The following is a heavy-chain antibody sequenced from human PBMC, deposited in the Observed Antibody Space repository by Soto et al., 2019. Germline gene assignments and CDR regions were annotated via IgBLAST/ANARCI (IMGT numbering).Heavy chain of an antibody. CDR3: ARVYNYDILTGFKYYFDS. Sequence: PSETLSLTCAVYGASFSGYYWTWIRQPPGTGLEWIGEINHSGSVNYNPSLKSRVTLSVDTSKNQFFLKLNSVTAADTAVYFCARVYNYDILTGFKYYFDSWGRGTQVTVSS. CDR2: INHSGSV. D-gene: IGHD3-9*01. V-gene: IGHV4-34*01. CDR1: GASFSGYY. J-gene: IGHJ4*02.